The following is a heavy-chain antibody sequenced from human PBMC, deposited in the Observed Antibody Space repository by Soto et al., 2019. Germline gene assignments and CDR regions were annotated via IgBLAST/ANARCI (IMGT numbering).Heavy chain of an antibody. Sequence: NPSETLSLTCLVSGGSITGFHWSWIRQPPGKGLEWIGLMYKGGSTNNNPSLNSRVTISRDTSKNQLSLKLSSVTAADTAVYYCFASGGYWGQGIQVTVSS. CDR3: FASGGY. V-gene: IGHV4-59*08. D-gene: IGHD3-3*01. CDR2: MYKGGST. J-gene: IGHJ4*02. CDR1: GGSITGFH.